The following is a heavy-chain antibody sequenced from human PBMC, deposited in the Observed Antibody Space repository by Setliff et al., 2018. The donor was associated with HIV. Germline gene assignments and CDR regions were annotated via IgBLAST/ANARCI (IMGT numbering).Heavy chain of an antibody. D-gene: IGHD6-19*01. CDR1: GGSISSYC. CDR3: ATQRSFQRAFEAVAGSFDP. J-gene: IGHJ5*02. V-gene: IGHV4-59*08. Sequence: SETLSLTCTVSGGSISSYCWNWIRQSPGRGLEWIGFIFSSGSTKYNPSLQSRVTMSIDTSKNQFSLKLTSVTAADTAVYYCATQRSFQRAFEAVAGSFDPWGQGILVTVSS. CDR2: IFSSGST.